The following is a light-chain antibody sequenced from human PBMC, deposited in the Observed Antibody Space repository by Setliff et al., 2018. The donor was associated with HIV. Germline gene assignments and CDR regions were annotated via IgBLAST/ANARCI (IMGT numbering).Light chain of an antibody. Sequence: QSVLTQPPSVSGAPGQRVTISCTGSSSNIGAGYDVHWYQQLPGTAPKLLIYGKGNRPSGVPDQFSGSKSGNTASLTISGLQADDEADYYCSSYTSGSLHVLFGGGTKVTVL. CDR2: GKG. J-gene: IGLJ2*01. CDR3: SSYTSGSLHVL. CDR1: SSNIGAGYD. V-gene: IGLV1-40*01.